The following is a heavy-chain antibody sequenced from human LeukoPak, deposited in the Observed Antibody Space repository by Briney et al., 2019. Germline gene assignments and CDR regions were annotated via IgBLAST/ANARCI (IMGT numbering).Heavy chain of an antibody. J-gene: IGHJ6*03. CDR3: ARRGIQYYYGSGSYLYYYYMDV. D-gene: IGHD3-10*01. V-gene: IGHV4-34*01. CDR2: INHSGST. CDR1: GGSFSGYY. Sequence: PSETLSLTCAVYGGSFSGYYWSWIRQPPGKGLEWIGEINHSGSTNYNPSLKSRVTISVDTSKNQFSLKLSSVTAADTAVYYCARRGIQYYYGSGSYLYYYYMDVWGKGTTVTISS.